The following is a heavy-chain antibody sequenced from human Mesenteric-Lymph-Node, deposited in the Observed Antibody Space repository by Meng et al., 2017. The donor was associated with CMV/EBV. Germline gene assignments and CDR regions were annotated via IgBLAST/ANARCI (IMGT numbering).Heavy chain of an antibody. J-gene: IGHJ4*02. CDR3: ARVKADVGATDY. D-gene: IGHD1-26*01. Sequence: GESLKISCTASGFTFSNHWMTWVRQGPGKGLEWVANINEDGSDIYYADSVKGRFTISRDNAKNSLNLQMNSLRAEDTAVYYCARVKADVGATDYWGQGTLVTVSS. CDR1: GFTFSNHW. V-gene: IGHV3-7*01. CDR2: INEDGSDI.